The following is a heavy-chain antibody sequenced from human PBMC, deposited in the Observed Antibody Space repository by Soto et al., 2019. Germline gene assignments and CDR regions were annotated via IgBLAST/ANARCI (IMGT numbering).Heavy chain of an antibody. CDR3: ARDPNYYDSSGYYPYYFDY. V-gene: IGHV3-48*02. CDR2: ISSSSSTI. J-gene: IGHJ4*02. Sequence: GGSLRLSCVASGLPFSSYSMNWVRQAPGKGLEWVSYISSSSSTIYYADSVKGRFTISRDNAKNSLYLQMNSLRDEHTAVYYCARDPNYYDSSGYYPYYFDYWGQGTLVTVSS. CDR1: GLPFSSYS. D-gene: IGHD3-22*01.